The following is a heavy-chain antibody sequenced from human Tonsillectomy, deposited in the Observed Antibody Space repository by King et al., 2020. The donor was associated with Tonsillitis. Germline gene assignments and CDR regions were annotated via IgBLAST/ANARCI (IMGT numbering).Heavy chain of an antibody. CDR1: GFTFSTYS. D-gene: IGHD1-1*01. CDR2: IGRSSTYI. Sequence: VQLVESGGGLVKPGGSLRLSCAASGFTFSTYSMNWVRQAPGKGLEWVSSIGRSSTYIYYADSVKGRFTISRDNAKNSLYLEMNSLRAEDTAVYYCAKGDNWNGGWGAHWGQGTLVTVSS. CDR3: AKGDNWNGGWGAH. V-gene: IGHV3-21*01. J-gene: IGHJ1*01.